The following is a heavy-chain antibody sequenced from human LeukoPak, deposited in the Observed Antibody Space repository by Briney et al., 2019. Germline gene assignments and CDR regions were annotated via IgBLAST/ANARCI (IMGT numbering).Heavy chain of an antibody. CDR2: MNPNSGNT. CDR3: ARGLLRGYSYGDYYFDY. CDR1: GYTFTSYD. D-gene: IGHD5-18*01. V-gene: IGHV1-8*01. J-gene: IGHJ4*02. Sequence: ASVKVSCKAPGYTFTSYDINWVRQATGQGLEWMGWMNPNSGNTGYAQKFQGRVTMTRNTSISTAYMELSSLRSEDTAVYYCARGLLRGYSYGDYYFDYWGQGTLVTVSS.